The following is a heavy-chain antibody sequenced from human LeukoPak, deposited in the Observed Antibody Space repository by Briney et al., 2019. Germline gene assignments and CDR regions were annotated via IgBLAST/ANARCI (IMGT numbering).Heavy chain of an antibody. J-gene: IGHJ6*03. Sequence: PSETLSLTCTVSGGSISSSSYYWGWIRQPPGKGLEWIGSIYYSGSTYYNPSLKSRVTISVDTSKNQFSLKLSSVTAADTAVYYCARRPAAGTPYYYYYYMDVWGKGTTVTVSS. D-gene: IGHD6-13*01. CDR3: ARRPAAGTPYYYYYYMDV. V-gene: IGHV4-39*01. CDR1: GGSISSSSYY. CDR2: IYYSGST.